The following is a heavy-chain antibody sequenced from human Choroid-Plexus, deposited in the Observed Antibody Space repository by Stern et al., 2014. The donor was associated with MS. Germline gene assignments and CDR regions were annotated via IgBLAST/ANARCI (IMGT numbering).Heavy chain of an antibody. J-gene: IGHJ4*02. CDR1: GYTFTSDD. Sequence: VRLVESGAEVKKPGASVKVSCKASGYTFTSDDINWVRQVPGQGLEWMGWMNPDSGDTGYAQKFRGKFTITRDLSISTAYMEMSSLKFEDTAVYYCTRGWSAWGQGTLVTVSS. D-gene: IGHD3-3*01. CDR2: MNPDSGDT. CDR3: TRGWSA. V-gene: IGHV1-8*01.